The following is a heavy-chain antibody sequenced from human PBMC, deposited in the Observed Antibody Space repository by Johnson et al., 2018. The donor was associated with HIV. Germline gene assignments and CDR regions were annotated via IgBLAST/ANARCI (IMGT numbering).Heavy chain of an antibody. V-gene: IGHV3-30-3*01. Sequence: QEQLVESGGGVVQPGRSLRLSCAASGFTFSSYAMHWVRQAPGKGLEWVALISYDGSNKYYADSVKGRFTISRDNSKNTLYLQMNSLRAEDTAVFYCARAYNDALDIWGQGTMVTVSS. J-gene: IGHJ3*02. CDR2: ISYDGSNK. CDR1: GFTFSSYA. D-gene: IGHD5-24*01. CDR3: ARAYNDALDI.